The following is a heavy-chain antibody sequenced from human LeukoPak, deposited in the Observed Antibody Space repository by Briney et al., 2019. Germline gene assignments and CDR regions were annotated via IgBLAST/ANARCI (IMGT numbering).Heavy chain of an antibody. Sequence: ASVKVSCKASGYIFTGYYMHWVRQAPGQGLEWMGWINPNSGGTNYAQKFQGRVTMTRNTSISTAYMELSSLRSEDTAVYYCARASLWFGEFHYWGQGTLVTVSS. V-gene: IGHV1-2*02. CDR3: ARASLWFGEFHY. D-gene: IGHD3-10*01. CDR1: GYIFTGYY. J-gene: IGHJ4*02. CDR2: INPNSGGT.